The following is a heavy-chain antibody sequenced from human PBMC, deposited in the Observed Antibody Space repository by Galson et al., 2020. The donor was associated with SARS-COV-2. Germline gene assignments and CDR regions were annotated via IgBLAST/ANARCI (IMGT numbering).Heavy chain of an antibody. Sequence: GESLKISCAASGFTFSSYAMSWVRQAPGKGLEWVSAISGSGGSTYYADPVKGRFTISRDNSKNTLYLQMNSLRAEDTAVYYCAKPDGNYDILTGYYSHYYFDYWGQGTLVTVSS. J-gene: IGHJ4*02. D-gene: IGHD3-9*01. CDR2: ISGSGGST. V-gene: IGHV3-23*01. CDR1: GFTFSSYA. CDR3: AKPDGNYDILTGYYSHYYFDY.